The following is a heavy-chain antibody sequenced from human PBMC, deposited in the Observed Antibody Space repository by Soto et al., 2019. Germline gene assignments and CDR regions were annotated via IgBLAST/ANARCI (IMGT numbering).Heavy chain of an antibody. CDR2: IYYTGST. CDR1: GGSISSYY. V-gene: IGHV4-59*01. D-gene: IGHD3-22*01. J-gene: IGHJ4*02. CDR3: ARDRDYYDSSGLAY. Sequence: SETLSLTCTVSGGSISSYYWSWIRQHPGKGLEWIGYIYYTGSTNYKPSLKSRVTISADTSKNQFSLKLDSVTAADTAVYYCARDRDYYDSSGLAYWGQGILVTVSS.